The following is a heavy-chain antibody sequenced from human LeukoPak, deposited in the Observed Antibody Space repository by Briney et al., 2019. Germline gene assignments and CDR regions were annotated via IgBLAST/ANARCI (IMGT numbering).Heavy chain of an antibody. CDR3: ARVASIAAAGSTPNFDY. CDR1: GDSVSSTSYY. V-gene: IGHV4-39*01. Sequence: SETLSLTCSVSGDSVSSTSYYWGWIRQPPGKGLEWIGTMYYTGSTYYNPSLKSRVTISADTSKDQFSLRLTSVTAADTAVYYCARVASIAAAGSTPNFDYWGQGTLVTVSS. J-gene: IGHJ4*02. CDR2: MYYTGST. D-gene: IGHD6-13*01.